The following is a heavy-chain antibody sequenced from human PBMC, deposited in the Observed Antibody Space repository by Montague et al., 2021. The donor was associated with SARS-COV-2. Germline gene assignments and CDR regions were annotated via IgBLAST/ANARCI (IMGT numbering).Heavy chain of an antibody. J-gene: IGHJ5*02. V-gene: IGHV3-9*01. CDR2: INWNSGNL. CDR3: AKGSRRGYNYGTNNWLDP. D-gene: IGHD5-18*01. CDR1: DFTFDDYA. Sequence: SLSLSCADSDFTFDDYALPLVRQAPGQGLEWVSGINWNSGNLGYADSVKGRFSISRDNSRNSLFLQMNSLRPEDTAVYYCAKGSRRGYNYGTNNWLDPWGQGTLVTVSS.